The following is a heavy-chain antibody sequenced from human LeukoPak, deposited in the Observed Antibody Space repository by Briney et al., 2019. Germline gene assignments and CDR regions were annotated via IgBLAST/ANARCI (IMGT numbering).Heavy chain of an antibody. D-gene: IGHD3-3*01. V-gene: IGHV4-34*01. CDR3: ARVPNFGDVVD. Sequence: SETLSLTCAVYGGSFSGYYWSWIRQPPGKGLEWIGEINHSGSTNYNPSLKSRVTISVDTSKNQFSPKLSSVTAADTAVYYCARVPNFGDVVDWGQGTLVTVSS. J-gene: IGHJ4*02. CDR2: INHSGST. CDR1: GGSFSGYY.